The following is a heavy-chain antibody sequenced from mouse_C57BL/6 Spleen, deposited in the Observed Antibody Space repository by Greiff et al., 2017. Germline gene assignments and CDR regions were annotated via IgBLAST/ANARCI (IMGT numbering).Heavy chain of an antibody. CDR1: GFSLTSYG. D-gene: IGHD2-2*01. V-gene: IGHV2-2*01. J-gene: IGHJ2*01. CDR2: IWSGGST. CDR3: ARERVSTMVTTGYFDY. Sequence: VKLMESGPGLVQPSQSLSITCTVSGFSLTSYGVHWVRQSPGKGLEWLGVIWSGGSTDYNAAFISRLSISKDNSKSQVFFKMNSLQADDTAIYYCARERVSTMVTTGYFDYWGQGTTLTVSS.